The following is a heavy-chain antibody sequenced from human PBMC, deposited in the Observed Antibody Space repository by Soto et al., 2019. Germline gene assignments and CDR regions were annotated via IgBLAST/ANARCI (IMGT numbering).Heavy chain of an antibody. CDR3: ARGPDSSGYYYFDY. V-gene: IGHV3-48*02. J-gene: IGHJ4*02. CDR1: GFTFSSYS. Sequence: GGSLRLSCAASGFTFSSYSMNWVRQAPGKGLEWVSYISSSSSTIYYADSVKGRFTISRDNAKNSLYLQMNSLRDEDTAAYYCARGPDSSGYYYFDYWGQGTLVNVSS. CDR2: ISSSSSTI. D-gene: IGHD3-22*01.